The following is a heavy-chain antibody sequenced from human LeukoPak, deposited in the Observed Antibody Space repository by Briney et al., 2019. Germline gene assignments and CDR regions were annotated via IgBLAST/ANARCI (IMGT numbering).Heavy chain of an antibody. CDR2: INPSGGST. J-gene: IGHJ4*02. Sequence: ASVKVSCKASGYTFTSYYMHWVRQAPGQGLEWMGIINPSGGSTSYAQKFQGRVTMTRDMSTSTVYMELSSLRSEDTAVYYCARKRVSQPIDYCGQGTLVTVSS. CDR3: ARKRVSQPIDY. CDR1: GYTFTSYY. D-gene: IGHD1-1*01. V-gene: IGHV1-46*01.